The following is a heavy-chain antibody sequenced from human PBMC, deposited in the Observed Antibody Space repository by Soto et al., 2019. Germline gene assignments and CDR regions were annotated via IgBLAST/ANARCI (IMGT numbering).Heavy chain of an antibody. J-gene: IGHJ5*02. CDR3: AKDTAARSSRMENWFDP. Sequence: GSLRLSCAASGFTFSSYAMSWVRQAPWKGLEWVSAISGSGGSTYYADSVKGRFTISRDNSKNTLYLQMNSLRAEDTAVYYCAKDTAARSSRMENWFDPWGQGTMVTLSS. D-gene: IGHD6-13*01. CDR1: GFTFSSYA. V-gene: IGHV3-23*01. CDR2: ISGSGGST.